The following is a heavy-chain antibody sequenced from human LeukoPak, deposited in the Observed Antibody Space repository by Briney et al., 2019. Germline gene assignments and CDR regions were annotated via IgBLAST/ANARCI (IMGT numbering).Heavy chain of an antibody. V-gene: IGHV4-39*01. Sequence: PSETLSLTCTVSGGSISSSSYYWGWIRQPPGKGLEWIGNIYYSGSTYYNPSLKSRVTISVDTSKNQFSLKLTSVTAADTGVYYCARLPTYCSTTSCSFDSWGQGTLVAVSS. CDR2: IYYSGST. J-gene: IGHJ4*02. CDR3: ARLPTYCSTTSCSFDS. CDR1: GGSISSSSYY. D-gene: IGHD2-2*01.